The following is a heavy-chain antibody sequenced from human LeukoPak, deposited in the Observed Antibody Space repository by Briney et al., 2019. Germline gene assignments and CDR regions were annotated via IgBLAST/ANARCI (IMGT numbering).Heavy chain of an antibody. J-gene: IGHJ4*02. V-gene: IGHV4-39*07. D-gene: IGHD6-6*01. CDR3: ARLSFSSSSRYFDY. Sequence: SETLSLTCTVSGGSISSSSYYWGWIRQPPGKGLEWIGSIYYSGSTYYNPSLESRVTISVDTSKNQFSLKLSSVTAADTAVYYCARLSFSSSSRYFDYWGQGTLVTVSS. CDR2: IYYSGST. CDR1: GGSISSSSYY.